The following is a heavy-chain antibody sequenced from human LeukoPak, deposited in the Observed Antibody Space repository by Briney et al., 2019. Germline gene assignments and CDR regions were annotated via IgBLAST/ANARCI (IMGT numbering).Heavy chain of an antibody. CDR3: AKVDSSSWSDYYYYYYYMDV. CDR2: ISGSGGST. CDR1: GFTFSSYG. Sequence: GGSLRLSCAASGFTFSSYGMSWVRQAPGKGLEWVSAISGSGGSTYYADSVKGRFTISRDNSKNTLYLQMNSLRAEDTAVYYCAKVDSSSWSDYYYYYYYMDVWGKGTTVTISS. J-gene: IGHJ6*03. V-gene: IGHV3-23*01. D-gene: IGHD6-13*01.